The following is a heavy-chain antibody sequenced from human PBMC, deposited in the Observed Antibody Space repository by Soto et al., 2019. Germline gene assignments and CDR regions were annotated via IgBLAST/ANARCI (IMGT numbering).Heavy chain of an antibody. Sequence: ASVKVSCKASGYTFTGYYMHWVRQAPGQGLEWMGWINPNSGGTNYAQKFQGRVTMTRDTSISTAYMELSRLRSDDTAVYYCARGRRASYDRSGHYPYWGQGTLVTVSS. V-gene: IGHV1-2*02. CDR3: ARGRRASYDRSGHYPY. J-gene: IGHJ4*02. CDR1: GYTFTGYY. D-gene: IGHD3-22*01. CDR2: INPNSGGT.